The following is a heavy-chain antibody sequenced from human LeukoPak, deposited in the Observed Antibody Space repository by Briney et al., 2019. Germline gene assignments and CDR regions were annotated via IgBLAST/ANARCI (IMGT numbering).Heavy chain of an antibody. J-gene: IGHJ4*02. D-gene: IGHD5-18*01. CDR3: ARDSPPGYAGY. Sequence: SETLSLTCTVSDDSITMYYWTWIRQPPGKGLEWIGYVDHTGSTKFNPSLNGRVSISRDTSNNFFSLRLRSVTAADTAVYFCARDSPPGYAGYWGQGTLVTVSS. CDR1: DDSITMYY. CDR2: VDHTGST. V-gene: IGHV4-59*01.